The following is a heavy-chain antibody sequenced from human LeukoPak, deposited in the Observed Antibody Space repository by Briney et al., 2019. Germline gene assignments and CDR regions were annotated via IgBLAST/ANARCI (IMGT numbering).Heavy chain of an antibody. CDR1: GGSISSTSYY. Sequence: SETLSLTCTVSGGSISSTSYYWGWIRQPPGKGLEWIGSIYYSGSTYYNPSLKSRFAMSVDTSKNQFSLKVTSVTAADTAVFYCARRVGRGYSYGPNYFFDYWGQGTLVTVSS. CDR2: IYYSGST. CDR3: ARRVGRGYSYGPNYFFDY. V-gene: IGHV4-39*01. J-gene: IGHJ4*02. D-gene: IGHD5-18*01.